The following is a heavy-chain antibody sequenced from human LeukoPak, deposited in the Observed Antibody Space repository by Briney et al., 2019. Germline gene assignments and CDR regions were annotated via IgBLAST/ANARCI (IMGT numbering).Heavy chain of an antibody. CDR1: GFTFYSYG. CDR2: ISHDGSNI. D-gene: IGHD2-15*01. V-gene: IGHV3-30*18. J-gene: IGHJ5*02. CDR3: AKDPYRVVVATGNYLDP. Sequence: GGSLRLSCAASGFTFYSYGMHWVRQAPGKGLEWVAVISHDGSNIHYGDSVKGRFTISRDNSKNTLYLQMNSLRAEDTAVYYCAKDPYRVVVATGNYLDPWGQGALVTVSS.